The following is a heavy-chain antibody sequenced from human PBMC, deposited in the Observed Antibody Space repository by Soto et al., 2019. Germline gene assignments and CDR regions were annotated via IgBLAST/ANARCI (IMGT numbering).Heavy chain of an antibody. CDR1: GCTFSTHA. CDR2: IIPISGTT. Sequence: QVQLVQSGAEVKKPGSSVKVSCKASGCTFSTHAIIWVRQAPGHGLEWMGGIIPISGTTYYTQKFQGRVTITADEPTSTAFMELSSLKSDDTAVFYCARGYCSGGNCYSVMDVWGQGTMVTVSS. V-gene: IGHV1-69*01. D-gene: IGHD2-15*01. CDR3: ARGYCSGGNCYSVMDV. J-gene: IGHJ6*02.